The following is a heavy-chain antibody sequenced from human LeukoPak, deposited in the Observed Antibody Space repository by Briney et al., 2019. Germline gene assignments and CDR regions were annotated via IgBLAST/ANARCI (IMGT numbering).Heavy chain of an antibody. Sequence: GGSLRLSCAASGFTLSSYAMTWVRQAPGRGLEWVSSVDGGGSGTYYADSVKGRFTISRDNSKDTLYLQMNGLRAEDTAVYFCAKQSAGSAAWYSLHYDFWGQGTLVTVSS. CDR3: AKQSAGSAAWYSLHYDF. V-gene: IGHV3-23*01. J-gene: IGHJ4*02. CDR2: VDGGGSGT. D-gene: IGHD6-13*01. CDR1: GFTLSSYA.